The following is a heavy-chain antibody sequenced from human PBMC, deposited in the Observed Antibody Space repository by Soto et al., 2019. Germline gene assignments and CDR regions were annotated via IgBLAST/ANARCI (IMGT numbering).Heavy chain of an antibody. J-gene: IGHJ5*02. D-gene: IGHD3-10*01. V-gene: IGHV6-1*01. Sequence: PSQTLSLTCAISGDSVSSNSAAWNWIRQSPSRGLEWLGRTYYRSKWYNDYAVSVKSRITINPDTSRNQFSLQLNSVTPEDTAVYYCARDFTDGSGSYLNWFDPWGQGTXVTVSS. CDR1: GDSVSSNSAA. CDR3: ARDFTDGSGSYLNWFDP. CDR2: TYYRSKWYN.